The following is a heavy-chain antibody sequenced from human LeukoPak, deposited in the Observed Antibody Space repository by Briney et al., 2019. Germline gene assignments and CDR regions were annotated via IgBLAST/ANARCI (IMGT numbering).Heavy chain of an antibody. V-gene: IGHV4-34*01. CDR1: GGSFSGYY. Sequence: SETLSLTCAVYGGSFSGYYWSWIRQPPGKGLEWIGEINHSGSTNYNPSLKSRVTISVDTSKNQFSLKLSSVTAADTAVYYCARGRQQLVYFDYWGQGTLVTVSS. J-gene: IGHJ4*02. D-gene: IGHD6-13*01. CDR2: INHSGST. CDR3: ARGRQQLVYFDY.